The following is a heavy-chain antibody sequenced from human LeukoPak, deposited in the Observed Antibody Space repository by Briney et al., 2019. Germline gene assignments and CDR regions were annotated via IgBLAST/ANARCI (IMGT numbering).Heavy chain of an antibody. J-gene: IGHJ4*02. CDR2: INHSGST. D-gene: IGHD2-2*01. Sequence: SETLSLTCAVYGGSFSGYYWSWLRQPPGKGLEWIAEINHSGSTNYNPSLKSRVTISVDTSKNQFSLKLSSVTAADPAVYYCARGLSNSSRTLLGLDYWGQGTLVTVSS. V-gene: IGHV4-34*01. CDR1: GGSFSGYY. CDR3: ARGLSNSSRTLLGLDY.